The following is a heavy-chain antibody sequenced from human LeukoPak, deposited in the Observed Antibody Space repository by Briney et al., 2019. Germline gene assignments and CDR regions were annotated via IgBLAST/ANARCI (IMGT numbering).Heavy chain of an antibody. CDR2: IYYSGST. J-gene: IGHJ4*02. Sequence: SETLSLTCTVSGGSISSYYWSWIRQPPGKGLEWIGYIYYSGSTNHNPSLKSRVTISVDTSKNQFSLKLSSVTAADTAVYYRARNGYYSVDYWGQGTLVTVSS. CDR1: GGSISSYY. CDR3: ARNGYYSVDY. D-gene: IGHD4-17*01. V-gene: IGHV4-59*08.